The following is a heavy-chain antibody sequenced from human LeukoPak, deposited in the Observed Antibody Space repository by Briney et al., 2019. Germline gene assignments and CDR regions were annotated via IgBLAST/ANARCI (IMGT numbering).Heavy chain of an antibody. V-gene: IGHV3-30-3*01. Sequence: GGSLRLSCVASGFIFSSYAMHWVRQAPGKGLEWVAVISYDGSNKYYPDSVKGRFTISRDNSKNTLYLQMNSLRAEDTAVYYCAREQGDGDYAFDYWGQGTLVTVSS. CDR3: AREQGDGDYAFDY. CDR2: ISYDGSNK. CDR1: GFIFSSYA. D-gene: IGHD4-17*01. J-gene: IGHJ4*02.